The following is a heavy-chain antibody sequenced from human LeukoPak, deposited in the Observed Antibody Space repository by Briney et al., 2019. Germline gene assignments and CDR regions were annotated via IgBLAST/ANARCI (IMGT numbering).Heavy chain of an antibody. Sequence: GRSLRLSCAASGFSFSSYGMHWVRQAPGKGLEWVAVISYDGNGNYADSVKGRFTISRDNSKHTVYLQMNSLRPEDTAVYYCAKGYLYADDSWGQGTLVTVSS. D-gene: IGHD2/OR15-2a*01. J-gene: IGHJ4*02. V-gene: IGHV3-30*18. CDR1: GFSFSSYG. CDR2: ISYDGNG. CDR3: AKGYLYADDS.